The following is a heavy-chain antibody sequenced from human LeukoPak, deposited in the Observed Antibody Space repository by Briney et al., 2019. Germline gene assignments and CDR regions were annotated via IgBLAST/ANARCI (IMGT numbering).Heavy chain of an antibody. V-gene: IGHV1-2*02. J-gene: IGHJ4*02. CDR3: AREGTNGLQFDY. D-gene: IGHD2-8*01. CDR1: GYTFTGYY. CDR2: INPNSGGT. Sequence: ASVKVSCKASGYTFTGYYRHWVRQAPGQGPEWMGWINPNSGGTNYAQKFQGRVTMTRDTSISTAYMELSRLRSDDTAVYYCAREGTNGLQFDYWGQGTLVTVSS.